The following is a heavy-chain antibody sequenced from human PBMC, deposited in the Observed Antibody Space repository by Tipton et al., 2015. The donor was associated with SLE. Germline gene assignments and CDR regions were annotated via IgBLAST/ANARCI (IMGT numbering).Heavy chain of an antibody. J-gene: IGHJ4*02. Sequence: TLSLTCTVSGGSISSYYWSWIRQPAGKGLEWIGRIYTSGSTNYNPSLKSRVTMSVDTSKNQFSLKLSSVTAADTAVYYCARLYYYDSSGLYFDYWGQGTLVTVSS. CDR1: GGSISSYY. CDR2: IYTSGST. D-gene: IGHD3-22*01. V-gene: IGHV4-4*07. CDR3: ARLYYYDSSGLYFDY.